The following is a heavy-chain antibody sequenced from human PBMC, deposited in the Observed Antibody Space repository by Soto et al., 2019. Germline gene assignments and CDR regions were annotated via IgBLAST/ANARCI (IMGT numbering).Heavy chain of an antibody. CDR2: IIPIFGTA. D-gene: IGHD6-13*01. CDR1: GGTFSSYA. CDR3: GRGPSPRAPAGGTPYCYAMDV. J-gene: IGHJ6*02. Sequence: PVKVSRKASGGTFSSYAISWVRQDTGQGLEWMGGIIPIFGTANYAQKFQGRVSMTRNTATNTAYLELTSLGSDDTAVSYCGRGPSPRAPAGGTPYCYAMDVLGQGTTVTVSS. V-gene: IGHV1-69*05.